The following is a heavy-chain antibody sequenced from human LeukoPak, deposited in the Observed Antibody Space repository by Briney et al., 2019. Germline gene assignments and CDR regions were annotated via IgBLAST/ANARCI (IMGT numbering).Heavy chain of an antibody. Sequence: GGSLRLSCAASGFTFSSYSMTWVRQAPGKGLEWVSYISPSSTTIFYANSVKGRFTISRDNAKNSLYLQMNSLRDEDTAVYYCARDPSGSGYRHFDYWGQGTLVTVSA. J-gene: IGHJ4*02. CDR1: GFTFSSYS. CDR3: ARDPSGSGYRHFDY. V-gene: IGHV3-48*02. D-gene: IGHD1-26*01. CDR2: ISPSSTTI.